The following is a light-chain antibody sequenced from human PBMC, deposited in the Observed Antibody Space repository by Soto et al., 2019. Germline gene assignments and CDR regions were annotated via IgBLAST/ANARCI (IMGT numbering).Light chain of an antibody. CDR3: SSYTGSSTYVV. Sequence: QSVLTQPASVSGSPGQSITISCTGTSSDVGGYNYVSWYQHHPGKAPKLMIYDVDIRPSGVSNRFSGSKSGNTASLTISGLQDEDEADYYCSSYTGSSTYVVFGGGTKLTVL. CDR2: DVD. J-gene: IGLJ2*01. V-gene: IGLV2-14*03. CDR1: SSDVGGYNY.